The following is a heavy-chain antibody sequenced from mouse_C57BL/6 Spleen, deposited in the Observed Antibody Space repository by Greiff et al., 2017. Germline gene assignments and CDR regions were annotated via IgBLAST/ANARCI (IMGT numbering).Heavy chain of an antibody. Sequence: QVQLKQPGAELVKPGASVKLSCKASGYTFTSYWMHWVKQRPGQGLEWIGMIHPNSGSTNYNEKFKSKATLTVDKSSSTAYMQLSSLTSEDSAVYYCARYWTGYDGGYAMDYWGQGTSVTVSS. CDR1: GYTFTSYW. CDR3: ARYWTGYDGGYAMDY. CDR2: IHPNSGST. J-gene: IGHJ4*01. V-gene: IGHV1-64*01. D-gene: IGHD3-1*01.